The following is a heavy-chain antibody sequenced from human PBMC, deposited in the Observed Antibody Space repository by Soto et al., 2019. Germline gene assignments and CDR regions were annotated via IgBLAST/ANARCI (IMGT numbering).Heavy chain of an antibody. V-gene: IGHV3-30-3*01. CDR3: ARARGIAVAADY. D-gene: IGHD6-19*01. J-gene: IGHJ4*02. CDR2: MSFDGSTK. CDR1: GFTFSSYA. Sequence: QVQLVESGGTVVQPGRSLRLSCAASGFTFSSYAMHWVRHAPGKGLEWVAVMSFDGSTKYYADSVKGRFTISRDNSKNTLYLQMNGLRAEDTAVYYCARARGIAVAADYWGQGTLVTVSS.